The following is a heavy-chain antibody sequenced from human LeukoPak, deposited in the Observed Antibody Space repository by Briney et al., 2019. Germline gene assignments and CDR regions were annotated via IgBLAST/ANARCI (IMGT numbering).Heavy chain of an antibody. Sequence: SETLSLTCTVSGGSISSGGYYWSWIRQHPGKGLEWIGYIYYSGSTYYNPSLKSRVTISVDTSKNQFSLKLGSVTAADTAVYYCARLRGGNFGYWGQGTLVTVSS. CDR3: ARLRGGNFGY. D-gene: IGHD2-15*01. J-gene: IGHJ4*02. CDR2: IYYSGST. V-gene: IGHV4-31*03. CDR1: GGSISSGGYY.